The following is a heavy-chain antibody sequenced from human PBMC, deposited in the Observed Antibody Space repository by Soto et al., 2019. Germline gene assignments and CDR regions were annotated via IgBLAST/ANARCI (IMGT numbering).Heavy chain of an antibody. CDR2: ITADGGT. V-gene: IGHV3-23*01. Sequence: EVQVLESGGGLVQPGGSLRLSCEGSGFTVSSHAMTWIRQAPGKGPEWVSTITADGGTYYADSVKGRFAMSRDTSESXXYLQXXSLXXXXXXXXXXXXXXXXXXXXXXXXXXAIXGQGTIVTVSS. J-gene: IGHJ3*02. CDR1: GFTVSSHA. CDR3: XXXXXXXXXXXXXXXXAI.